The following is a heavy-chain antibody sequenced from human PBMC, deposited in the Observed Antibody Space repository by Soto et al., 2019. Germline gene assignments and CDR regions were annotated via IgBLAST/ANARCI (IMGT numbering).Heavy chain of an antibody. J-gene: IGHJ4*02. V-gene: IGHV4-39*01. D-gene: IGHD2-8*01. CDR1: GHSIPNNRYY. CDR3: AGSHYTDGLLIDY. CDR2: VYSTGST. Sequence: PSETLSLTCSICGHSIPNNRYYWRCLRQPPAKALPWIGNVYSTGSTFSHPSLTSRVFISVDTSKNKFSLRLTSVTSADTAVYCCAGSHYTDGLLIDYWGPG.